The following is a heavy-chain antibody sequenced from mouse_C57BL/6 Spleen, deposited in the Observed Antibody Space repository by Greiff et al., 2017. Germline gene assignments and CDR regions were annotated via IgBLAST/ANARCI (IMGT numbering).Heavy chain of an antibody. CDR1: GFNIKDYY. D-gene: IGHD2-5*01. V-gene: IGHV14-2*01. CDR3: TRSDSNYGAMDY. Sequence: VQLMESGAGFVKPGASVKLSCTASGFNIKDYYMPWVRQRPEQGLEWIGRIDPEDGETKYAPKFQGKSTITADTSSNTSYLQLSSLTSEDTAVYYCTRSDSNYGAMDYGGQGTSVTVSS. J-gene: IGHJ4*01. CDR2: IDPEDGET.